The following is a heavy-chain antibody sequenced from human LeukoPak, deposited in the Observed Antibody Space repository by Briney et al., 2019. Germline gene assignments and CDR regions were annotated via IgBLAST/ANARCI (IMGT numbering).Heavy chain of an antibody. J-gene: IGHJ4*02. CDR1: GYTFTSIY. Sequence: ASVKVSCKTSGYTFTSIYIHWVRQAPGQGPEWMGLINPSANTTTYAQKFQGRVAMTCDTSTSTVYMELSSLRSEDTAVYYCARAPDYGDFDSLQYWGQGTLVTVSS. V-gene: IGHV1-46*01. CDR2: INPSANTT. CDR3: ARAPDYGDFDSLQY. D-gene: IGHD4-17*01.